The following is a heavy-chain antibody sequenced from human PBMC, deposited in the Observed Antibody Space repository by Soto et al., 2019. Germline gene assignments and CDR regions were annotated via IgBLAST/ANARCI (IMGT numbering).Heavy chain of an antibody. D-gene: IGHD3-22*01. CDR2: INAGNGNT. J-gene: IGHJ4*02. Sequence: ASVKVSCKASGYTFTSYAMHWVRQAPGQRLEWMGWINAGNGNTKYSQKFQGRVTITRDTSASTAYMELNSLRAEDTAVYYCARDRDSSGYFYFDYWGQGTLVTVSS. CDR3: ARDRDSSGYFYFDY. V-gene: IGHV1-3*01. CDR1: GYTFTSYA.